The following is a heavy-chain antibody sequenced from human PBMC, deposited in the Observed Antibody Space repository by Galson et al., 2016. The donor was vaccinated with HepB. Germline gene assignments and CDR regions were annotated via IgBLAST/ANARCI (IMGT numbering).Heavy chain of an antibody. CDR1: GGPFSGYY. J-gene: IGHJ4*01. D-gene: IGHD3-22*01. CDR2: INHSGSA. V-gene: IGHV4-34*01. CDR3: ARGRSVSYAYDGTGYYRFDY. Sequence: ETLSLTCAVYGGPFSGYYWSWIRQPPGKGLEWIGEINHSGSAYYNPSLKSRVTISGDTSKNQLSLRLNSVTAADAAVYYCARGRSVSYAYDGTGYYRFDYWGQGALVTVSS.